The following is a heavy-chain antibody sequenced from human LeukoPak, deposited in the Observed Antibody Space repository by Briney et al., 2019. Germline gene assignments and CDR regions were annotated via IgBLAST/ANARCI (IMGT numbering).Heavy chain of an antibody. CDR3: ARDRGDGYKNSYYGMDV. CDR2: ISGSGRTI. Sequence: GGSLGLSCTASGFTFNDYYMSWFRQAPGKGLEWLSHISGSGRTIHYADSVKGRLTASRDTAKNSLHLQMNSLRAEDTAVYYCARDRGDGYKNSYYGMDVWGQGTTVTVSS. J-gene: IGHJ6*02. D-gene: IGHD5-24*01. CDR1: GFTFNDYY. V-gene: IGHV3-11*04.